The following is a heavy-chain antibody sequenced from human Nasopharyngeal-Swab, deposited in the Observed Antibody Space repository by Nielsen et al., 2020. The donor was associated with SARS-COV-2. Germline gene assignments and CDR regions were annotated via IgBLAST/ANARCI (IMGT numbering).Heavy chain of an antibody. V-gene: IGHV1-18*01. CDR1: GYTFTSYG. CDR2: ISAYNGNT. Sequence: ASVKVSCKASGYTFTSYGISWVRQAPGQGLEWMGWISAYNGNTNYAQKLQDRVTMTTDTSTSTAYMELRSLRSDDTAVYYCARWAGIGDYYYGMDVWGQGTTVTVSS. J-gene: IGHJ6*02. CDR3: ARWAGIGDYYYGMDV. D-gene: IGHD6-19*01.